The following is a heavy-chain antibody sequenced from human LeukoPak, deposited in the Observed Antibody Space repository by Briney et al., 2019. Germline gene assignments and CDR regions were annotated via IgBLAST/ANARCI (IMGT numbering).Heavy chain of an antibody. CDR3: ARDQSAVAGRLDGFDY. V-gene: IGHV3-74*01. CDR2: INSDGSST. Sequence: GGSLRLSCAASGFTFSSNWTHWVRQAPGKGLVWVSRINSDGSSTDYADSVKGRFTISRDNAKNTLYLQMNSLRAEDTAVYYCARDQSAVAGRLDGFDYWGQGTLVTVSS. CDR1: GFTFSSNW. D-gene: IGHD6-19*01. J-gene: IGHJ4*02.